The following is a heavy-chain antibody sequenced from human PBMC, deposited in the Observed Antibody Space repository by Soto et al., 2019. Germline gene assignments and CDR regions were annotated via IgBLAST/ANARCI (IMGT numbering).Heavy chain of an antibody. D-gene: IGHD2-2*01. Sequence: QVQLQESGPGLVKPSQTLSLTCTVSGGSISSGDYYWSWIRQPPGKGLEWIGYIYYSGSTYYNPSLKSRVTISVDTSKNQFSLKLSSVTAADTAVYYCASDRPLPDSSPALVPAAMEGWFDPWGQGTLVTVSS. J-gene: IGHJ5*02. CDR3: ASDRPLPDSSPALVPAAMEGWFDP. V-gene: IGHV4-30-4*01. CDR2: IYYSGST. CDR1: GGSISSGDYY.